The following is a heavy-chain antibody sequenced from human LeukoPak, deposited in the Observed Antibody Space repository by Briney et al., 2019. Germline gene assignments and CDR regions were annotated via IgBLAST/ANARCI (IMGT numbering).Heavy chain of an antibody. CDR2: IIPIFGTA. CDR3: AGQTDYGGPYFDY. CDR1: GGTFSRYA. D-gene: IGHD4-23*01. V-gene: IGHV1-69*05. J-gene: IGHJ4*02. Sequence: GSSVKVSCKASGGTFSRYAISWVRQAPGQGLEWMGGIIPIFGTANYAQKFQGRVTITTDESTSTAYMELSSLRSEDTAVYYCAGQTDYGGPYFDYWGQGTLVTVSS.